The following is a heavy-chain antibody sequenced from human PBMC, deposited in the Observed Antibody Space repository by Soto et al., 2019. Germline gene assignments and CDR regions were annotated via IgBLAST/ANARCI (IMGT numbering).Heavy chain of an antibody. CDR2: TIPMFGTT. V-gene: IGHV1-69*13. CDR3: ARTTGIVGASYSYYGMDV. D-gene: IGHD1-26*01. CDR1: GGTFSSYA. J-gene: IGHJ6*02. Sequence: SVKVSCKASGGTFSSYAISWVRQAPGQGLEWMGGTIPMFGTTNYAQKFQGRVTITADESTSTAYMEVSSLRSEDTAMYYCARTTGIVGASYSYYGMDVWGQGTTVTDS.